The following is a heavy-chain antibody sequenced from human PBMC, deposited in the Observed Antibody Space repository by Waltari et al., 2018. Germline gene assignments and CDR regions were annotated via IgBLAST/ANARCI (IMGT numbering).Heavy chain of an antibody. CDR3: ARDGLQYSSSLSRWDY. V-gene: IGHV1-2*02. D-gene: IGHD6-13*01. CDR2: INPNSGGT. CDR1: GYTFTNYY. J-gene: IGHJ4*02. Sequence: QVQLVQSGAEVKKPGASVKVSCKASGYTFTNYYMHWVRQAPGQGLEWMGWINPNSGGTKYAQKFQGRFTMTRDTSISTAYMELSRLRSDDTAVYYCARDGLQYSSSLSRWDYWGQGILVTVSS.